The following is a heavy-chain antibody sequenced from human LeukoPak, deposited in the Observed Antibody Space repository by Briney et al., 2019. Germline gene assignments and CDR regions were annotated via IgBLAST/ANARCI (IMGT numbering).Heavy chain of an antibody. D-gene: IGHD2-21*02. V-gene: IGHV3-30*04. CDR2: IASDGSHT. J-gene: IGHJ3*02. CDR3: ARERQDTVIHSGAFDI. Sequence: GGSLRLSCAASGFSFSDYIMHWVRQAPGKGLEWVADIASDGSHTFYVESVKGRFTISRDNSKNTLYLQMNSLRAEDTAVYFCARERQDTVIHSGAFDIWGQGTMVTVSS. CDR1: GFSFSDYI.